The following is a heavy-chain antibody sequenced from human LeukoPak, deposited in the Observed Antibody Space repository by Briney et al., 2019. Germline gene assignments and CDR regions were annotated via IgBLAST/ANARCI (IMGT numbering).Heavy chain of an antibody. CDR3: ARGFILTGYSDY. Sequence: PGGSLRLSCAASGFTFSSYAMHWVRQAPGKGLEWVAVISYDGSNKYYADSVKGRFTISRDNSKNTLYLQMNSPRAEDTAVYYCARGFILTGYSDYWGQGTLVTVSS. CDR1: GFTFSSYA. CDR2: ISYDGSNK. V-gene: IGHV3-30-3*01. J-gene: IGHJ4*02. D-gene: IGHD3-9*01.